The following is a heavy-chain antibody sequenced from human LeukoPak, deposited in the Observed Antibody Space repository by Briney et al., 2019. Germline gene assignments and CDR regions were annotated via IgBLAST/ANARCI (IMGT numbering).Heavy chain of an antibody. V-gene: IGHV3-7*01. J-gene: IGHJ4*02. Sequence: GGSLRLCGEGDGLNCSRYWMSWVRLGPGKGLKWMASIPPDGSEGRYVDSVRGRFTISRDNARSSVFLQMNSLRVEDTAFYYCARLLGGVTTFDYWGQGALVTVSS. CDR3: ARLLGGVTTFDY. D-gene: IGHD2-21*02. CDR2: IPPDGSEG. CDR1: GLNCSRYW.